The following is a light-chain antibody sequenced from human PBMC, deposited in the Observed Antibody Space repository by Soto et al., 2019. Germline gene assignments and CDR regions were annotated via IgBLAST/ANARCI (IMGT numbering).Light chain of an antibody. J-gene: IGKJ1*01. V-gene: IGKV3-20*01. CDR1: HSFTKSY. CDR3: QQYGSSPRR. CDR2: GAS. Sequence: SVLTQSPGTLSLSPGDRATRSXRASHSFTKSYLAWYQQKPXQAPXLXXYGASSRDTGIQDRFSGSGSGTDFTLAISSLEPEDLAVYYCQQYGSSPRRFGQGTKVDI.